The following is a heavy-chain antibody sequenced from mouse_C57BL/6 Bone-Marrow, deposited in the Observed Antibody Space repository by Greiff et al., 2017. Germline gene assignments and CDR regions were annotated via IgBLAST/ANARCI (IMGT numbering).Heavy chain of an antibody. D-gene: IGHD2-3*01. V-gene: IGHV1-82*01. CDR1: GYAFSSSW. Sequence: QVQLQQSGPELVKPGASVKISCKASGYAFSSSWMNWVKQRPGKGLEWIGRIYPGDGDTNYNGKFKGKATLTADKSSSTAYMQLSSLTSEDSAVYFCARVNDDGYYAWFAYWGQGTLVTVSA. CDR2: IYPGDGDT. J-gene: IGHJ3*01. CDR3: ARVNDDGYYAWFAY.